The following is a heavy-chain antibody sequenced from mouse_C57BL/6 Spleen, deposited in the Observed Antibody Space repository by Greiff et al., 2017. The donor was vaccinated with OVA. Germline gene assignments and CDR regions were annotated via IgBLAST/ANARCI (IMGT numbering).Heavy chain of an antibody. CDR2: IWGDGST. CDR1: GFSLTSYG. CDR3: ANHYGKGDYYAMDY. J-gene: IGHJ4*01. Sequence: VQRVESGPGLVAPSQSLSITCTVSGFSLTSYGVSWVRQPPGKGLEWLGVIWGDGSTNYPSALISRLSISKDNSKSQVFLKLNSLQTDDTSTYYCANHYGKGDYYAMDYWGQGTSVTVSS. D-gene: IGHD2-1*01. V-gene: IGHV2-3*01.